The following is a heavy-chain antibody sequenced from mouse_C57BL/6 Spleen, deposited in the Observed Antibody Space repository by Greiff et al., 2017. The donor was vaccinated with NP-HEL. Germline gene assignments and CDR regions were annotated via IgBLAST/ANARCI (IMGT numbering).Heavy chain of an antibody. V-gene: IGHV1-18*01. CDR2: INPNNGGT. Sequence: EVQLQQSGPELVKPGASVKIPCKASGYTFTDYNMDWVKQSHGKSLEWIGDINPNNGGTIYNQKFKGKATLTVDKSSSTAYMELRSLTSEDTAVYYCARRGNYEDWFAYWGQGTLVTVSA. CDR1: GYTFTDYN. J-gene: IGHJ3*01. D-gene: IGHD2-1*01. CDR3: ARRGNYEDWFAY.